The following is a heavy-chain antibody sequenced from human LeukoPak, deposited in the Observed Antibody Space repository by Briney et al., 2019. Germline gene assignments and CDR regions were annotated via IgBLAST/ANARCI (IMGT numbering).Heavy chain of an antibody. CDR2: VTCRGGT. D-gene: IGHD2-8*01. V-gene: IGHV4-61*01. CDR3: ARDRTNGFFDY. CDR1: GDSVCSGPYY. J-gene: IGHJ4*02. Sequence: PSETLSLTCTVSGDSVCSGPYYWSWIRQSPEKGLEWIGYVTCRGGTDYNSFLRSRVTISGDTSKNQFFLSVRSVTAADTAVYYCARDRTNGFFDYWGQGTLVTVSS.